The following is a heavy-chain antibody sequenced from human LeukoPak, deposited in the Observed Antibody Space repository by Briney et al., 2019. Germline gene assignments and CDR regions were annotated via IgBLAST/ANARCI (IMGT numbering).Heavy chain of an antibody. J-gene: IGHJ4*02. Sequence: SVKVSCKASGGTFSSYAISWVRQAPGQGLEWMGGIIPIFGTANYAQKFQGRVTITTDESTSTAYMELSSLRSEDTAVYYCARGTAYDFWSGYLPYWGQRTLVSVSS. V-gene: IGHV1-69*05. CDR3: ARGTAYDFWSGYLPY. D-gene: IGHD3-3*01. CDR2: IIPIFGTA. CDR1: GGTFSSYA.